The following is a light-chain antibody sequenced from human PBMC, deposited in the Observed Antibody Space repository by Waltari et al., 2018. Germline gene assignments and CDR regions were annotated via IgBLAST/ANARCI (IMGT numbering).Light chain of an antibody. J-gene: IGLJ2*01. CDR2: YDS. V-gene: IGLV3-21*04. Sequence: SYVLTQPPSVSVAPGKTARITCGGNNIGSKGVHWYQQKPGQAPVLVIYYDSDRPSGIPERFSGSNSGNTATLTISRVEAGDEADYYCQVWDSSSDHRGVVFGGGTKLTVL. CDR1: NIGSKG. CDR3: QVWDSSSDHRGVV.